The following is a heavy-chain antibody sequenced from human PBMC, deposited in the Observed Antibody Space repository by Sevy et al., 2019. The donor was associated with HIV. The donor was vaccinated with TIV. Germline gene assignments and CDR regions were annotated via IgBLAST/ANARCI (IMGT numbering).Heavy chain of an antibody. CDR3: ARDMFGSYSY. CDR2: IKQDGSEK. V-gene: IGHV3-7*01. CDR1: GFTFSTYS. Sequence: GGSLRLSCADSGFTFSTYSMNWVRQGPGKGLEWVANIKQDGSEKYYVDSVKGRFTISRDNAKNSLYLQMNSLRAEDTAVYYCARDMFGSYSYWGQGTLVTVSS. J-gene: IGHJ4*02. D-gene: IGHD1-26*01.